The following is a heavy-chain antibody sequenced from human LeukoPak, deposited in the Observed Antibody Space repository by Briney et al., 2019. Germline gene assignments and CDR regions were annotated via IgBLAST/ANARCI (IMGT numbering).Heavy chain of an antibody. CDR2: ISAYNGNT. J-gene: IGHJ6*02. Sequence: GASVKVSCKASGYTFTSYGISWVRQAPGQGLEWMGWISAYNGNTNYAQKLQGRVTMTTDTSTSTAYMELRSLRSDDTAVYYCARDKGDYGDYYYYGMDVWGQGTTVTVSS. CDR3: ARDKGDYGDYYYYGMDV. V-gene: IGHV1-18*01. CDR1: GYTFTSYG. D-gene: IGHD4-17*01.